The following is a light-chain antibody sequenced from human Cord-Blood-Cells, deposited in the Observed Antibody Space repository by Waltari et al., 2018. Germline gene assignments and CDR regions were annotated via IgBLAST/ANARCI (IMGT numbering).Light chain of an antibody. J-gene: IGKJ1*01. CDR1: QSVSSY. CDR3: QQRSNWLTWT. Sequence: EIVLTQSPATLSLSPGEKATLSCRASQSVSSYLAWYQKKPGQVPRLLIYDASNRATGIPARFSGSGSGTDFTLTISSLEPEDFAVYYCQQRSNWLTWTFGQGTKVEIK. V-gene: IGKV3-11*01. CDR2: DAS.